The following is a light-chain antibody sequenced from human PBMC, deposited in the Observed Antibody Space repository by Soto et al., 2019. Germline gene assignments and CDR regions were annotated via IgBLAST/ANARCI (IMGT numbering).Light chain of an antibody. Sequence: EIVLTQSLATLSLSPGERATLSCRASQSVRTYLPWYQQKPGQAPRLLIYDAFNRASGIPARFSGSGSGTDFTLTVSSLEPEDFAVYYCQQRSDWPLTFGQGTRLELK. J-gene: IGKJ5*01. CDR2: DAF. CDR1: QSVRTY. V-gene: IGKV3-11*01. CDR3: QQRSDWPLT.